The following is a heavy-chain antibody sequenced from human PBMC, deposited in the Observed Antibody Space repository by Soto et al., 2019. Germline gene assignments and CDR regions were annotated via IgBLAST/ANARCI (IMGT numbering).Heavy chain of an antibody. CDR3: ARSSGLYDIVVVPAVT. CDR2: IYYSWST. CDR1: GGAIGSFY. J-gene: IGHJ4*02. Sequence: LETLSLTCTISGGAIGSFYGSSIRQRPGKGLEWIGYIYYSWSTYYNPTLKSRVTISVDTSKNQFSLKLSSVTAADTAVYYCARSSGLYDIVVVPAVTWGQGTLVTVPQ. D-gene: IGHD2-2*01. V-gene: IGHV4-59*06.